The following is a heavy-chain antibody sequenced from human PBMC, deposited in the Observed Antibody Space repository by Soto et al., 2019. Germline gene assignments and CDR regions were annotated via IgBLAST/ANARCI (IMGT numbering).Heavy chain of an antibody. Sequence: QVQLQESGPGLVKPSQTLSLTCTVSGGSISSGGYYWSWIRQHPGKGLEWIGYIYYSGSTYYNPSLKSRVTISVDTSKNQFSLKLSSVTAADTAVYYCAREYYGSGSSRNWFDPWGQGTLVTVSS. J-gene: IGHJ5*02. CDR1: GGSISSGGYY. V-gene: IGHV4-31*03. D-gene: IGHD3-10*01. CDR2: IYYSGST. CDR3: AREYYGSGSSRNWFDP.